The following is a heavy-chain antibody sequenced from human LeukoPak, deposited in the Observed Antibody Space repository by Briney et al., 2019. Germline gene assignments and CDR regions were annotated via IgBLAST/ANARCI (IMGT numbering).Heavy chain of an antibody. Sequence: ASVKVSCKASGYTFTSYGISWVRQAPGQGLEWMGWISAYNGNTNYAQKLQGRVTMTTDTSTSTAYMELRSLRSDDTAVYYCARSIAVAGHICWFDPWGQGTLVTVSS. D-gene: IGHD6-19*01. CDR1: GYTFTSYG. J-gene: IGHJ5*02. V-gene: IGHV1-18*04. CDR2: ISAYNGNT. CDR3: ARSIAVAGHICWFDP.